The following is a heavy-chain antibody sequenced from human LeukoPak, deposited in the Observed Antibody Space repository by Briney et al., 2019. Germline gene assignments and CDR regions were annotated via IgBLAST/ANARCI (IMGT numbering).Heavy chain of an antibody. J-gene: IGHJ4*02. V-gene: IGHV3-23*01. CDR2: ISGSGGST. CDR3: AKDPYDSSYFDY. Sequence: GGSLRLSCAASGFTFSSYAMSWVRQAPGEGLEWVSAISGSGGSTYYADSVKGRFTISRDNSKNTLYLQMNSLRAEDTAVYYCAKDPYDSSYFDYWGQGTLVTVSS. D-gene: IGHD3-22*01. CDR1: GFTFSSYA.